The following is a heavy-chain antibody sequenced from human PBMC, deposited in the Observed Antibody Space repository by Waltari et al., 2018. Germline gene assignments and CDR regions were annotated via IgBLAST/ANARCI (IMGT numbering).Heavy chain of an antibody. V-gene: IGHV4-34*01. CDR2: IHHRGHT. CDR1: VGAFSDYY. J-gene: IGHJ6*02. CDR3: ARGPHRRQFVSGRYYYGMDV. D-gene: IGHD3-10*01. Sequence: QVQLQQWGAGPLKPSETLSLTCAVYVGAFSDYYWTWLRQPPGKGLEWIGDIHHRGHTNPNPSLQSRVPIPVDTSKTQFSLRLTSVTAADTAVYYCARGPHRRQFVSGRYYYGMDVWGQGTTVTVSS.